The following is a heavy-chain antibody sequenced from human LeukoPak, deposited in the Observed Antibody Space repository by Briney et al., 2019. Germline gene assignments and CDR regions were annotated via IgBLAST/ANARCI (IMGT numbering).Heavy chain of an antibody. V-gene: IGHV4-38-2*02. CDR2: VCHVGTT. D-gene: IGHD6-13*01. Sequence: SETLSLTCTVSGYSISSGYYWGWIRQPPGKGLEWIGVCHVGTTDYNPSLKSRVTISVDGSKNQMSLTLSSVAAEDTAVYYCARGLGFLIGSIWYPDALDIWGQGTMVTVSS. J-gene: IGHJ3*02. CDR1: GYSISSGYY. CDR3: ARGLGFLIGSIWYPDALDI.